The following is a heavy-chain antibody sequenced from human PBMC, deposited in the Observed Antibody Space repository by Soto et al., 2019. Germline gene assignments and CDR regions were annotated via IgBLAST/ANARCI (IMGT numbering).Heavy chain of an antibody. CDR3: ASRGLYSSGWVY. V-gene: IGHV3-48*01. Sequence: GGSLRLSCAASGFTFSSYSMNWVRQAPGKGLEWVSYISSGSSTIYYTDSVKGRFTISRDNAKNSLYLQMNSLRAEDTAVYYCASRGLYSSGWVYWGQGTLVTVSS. CDR2: ISSGSSTI. J-gene: IGHJ4*02. CDR1: GFTFSSYS. D-gene: IGHD6-19*01.